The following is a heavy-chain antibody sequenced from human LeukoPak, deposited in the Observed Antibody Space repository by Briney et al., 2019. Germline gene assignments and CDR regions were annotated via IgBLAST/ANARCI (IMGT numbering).Heavy chain of an antibody. CDR3: ARGPTLTYGSGSYYKKYGMDV. Sequence: ASVKVSCKASGGTFISYAISWVRQAPGRGLEWMGGIIPIFGTANYAQKFQGRVTITADESTSTAYMELSSLRSEDTAVYYCARGPTLTYGSGSYYKKYGMDVWGQGTTVTVSS. CDR2: IIPIFGTA. V-gene: IGHV1-69*13. D-gene: IGHD3-10*01. J-gene: IGHJ6*02. CDR1: GGTFISYA.